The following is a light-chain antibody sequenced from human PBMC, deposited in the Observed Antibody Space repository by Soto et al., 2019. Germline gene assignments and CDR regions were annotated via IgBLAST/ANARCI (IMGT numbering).Light chain of an antibody. V-gene: IGKV4-1*01. CDR3: QQYYSTPPYT. J-gene: IGKJ2*01. CDR1: QSVLYSSNNKNY. CDR2: WAS. Sequence: DIVMTQSPDSLAVSLGERATINYKSSQSVLYSSNNKNYFAWYQQKPGQPPKLLIYWASTRESGVPDRFSGSGSGTDFTLTISSLQAEDVAVYYCQQYYSTPPYTFGQGTKLEIK.